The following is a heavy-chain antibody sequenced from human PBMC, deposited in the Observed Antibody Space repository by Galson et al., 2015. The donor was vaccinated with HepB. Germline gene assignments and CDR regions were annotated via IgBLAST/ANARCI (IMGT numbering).Heavy chain of an antibody. CDR3: ARDDWNYVSRWFDP. CDR2: TYYRSKWYN. J-gene: IGHJ5*02. V-gene: IGHV6-1*01. CDR1: GDSVSSNSAA. D-gene: IGHD1-7*01. Sequence: CAISGDSVSSNSAAWNWIRQSPSRGLEWLGRTYYRSKWYNDYAVFVKSRITINPDTSKNQFSLQLNSVTPEDTAVYYCARDDWNYVSRWFDPWGQGTLVTVSS.